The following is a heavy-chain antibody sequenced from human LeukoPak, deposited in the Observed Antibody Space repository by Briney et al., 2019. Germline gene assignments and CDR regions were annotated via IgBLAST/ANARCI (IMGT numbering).Heavy chain of an antibody. CDR2: ISSTSTYI. CDR1: GFTFSTFS. CDR3: AKDKQWQWQLYYFDY. J-gene: IGHJ4*02. Sequence: GGSLRLSCAASGFTFSTFSMNWVRQAPGKGLEWVSSISSTSTYIYYAESVRGRFTISRDNAKNSLYLQMNSLRAEDTAVYYCAKDKQWQWQLYYFDYWGQGTLVTVSS. V-gene: IGHV3-21*04. D-gene: IGHD6-19*01.